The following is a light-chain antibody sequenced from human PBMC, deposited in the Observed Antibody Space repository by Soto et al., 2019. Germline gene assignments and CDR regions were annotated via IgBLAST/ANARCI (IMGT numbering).Light chain of an antibody. CDR1: QTISSW. Sequence: IQMTQSPSTVSGSVGDRVTITCRASQTISSWLAWYQQKPGKAPKLLIYKASTLKSGVPSRFSGSGSGTEFTLTISSLQAEDVAVYYCQQYYSNPRTFGQGTKVDIK. V-gene: IGKV1-5*03. CDR3: QQYYSNPRT. CDR2: KAS. J-gene: IGKJ1*01.